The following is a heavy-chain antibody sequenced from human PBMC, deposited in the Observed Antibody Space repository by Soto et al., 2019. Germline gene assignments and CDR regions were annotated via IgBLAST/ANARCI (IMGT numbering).Heavy chain of an antibody. Sequence: QLQLQESGRGLVKPSETLCLTCTVSGGSISSSSYYWGWIRQPPGKGLEWIGSIYYSGSTYYNPSLKSRVTISVDTSKNQFSLKLSSVTAADTAVYYCASHLKMVVPAEIDSWGQGTLVTVSS. CDR2: IYYSGST. CDR3: ASHLKMVVPAEIDS. CDR1: GGSISSSSYY. V-gene: IGHV4-39*01. D-gene: IGHD2-2*01. J-gene: IGHJ4*02.